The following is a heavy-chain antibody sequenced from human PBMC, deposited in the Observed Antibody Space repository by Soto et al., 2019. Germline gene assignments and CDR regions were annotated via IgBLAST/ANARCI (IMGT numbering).Heavy chain of an antibody. CDR2: IIPILGTA. J-gene: IGHJ4*02. CDR1: GGTFSSYA. D-gene: IGHD3-22*01. Sequence: ASVKVSCKASGGTFSSYAISWVRQAPGQGLEWMGGIIPILGTANYAQKFQGRVTITADESTSTAYMELSSLRSEDTAVYYCATDYDSSGYSSSYWGQGTLVTVSS. CDR3: ATDYDSSGYSSSY. V-gene: IGHV1-69*13.